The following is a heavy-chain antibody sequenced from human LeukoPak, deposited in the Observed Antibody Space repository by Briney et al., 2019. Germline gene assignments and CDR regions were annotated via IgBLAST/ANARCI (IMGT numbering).Heavy chain of an antibody. CDR1: GCTFSSYS. CDR2: ISSSSSTI. J-gene: IGHJ4*02. CDR3: ASAADYDILTGYLV. Sequence: WGSLRLSCAASGCTFSSYSMNWVRQAPGKGLEWVSYISSSSSTIYYADSVKGRFTISRDNAKNSLYLQMNSLRAEDTAVYYCASAADYDILTGYLVWGQGTLVTVSS. V-gene: IGHV3-48*01. D-gene: IGHD3-9*01.